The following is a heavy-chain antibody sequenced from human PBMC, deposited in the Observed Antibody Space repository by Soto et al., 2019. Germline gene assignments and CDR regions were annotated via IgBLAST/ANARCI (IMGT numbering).Heavy chain of an antibody. V-gene: IGHV5-51*01. Sequence: PGESLXISCKGSGYSFTTYWIGWVRQMPGKGLEWMGIIYPADSDTRYSPSFRGQVTISADKSISTAYLQWSSLKASDTAVYYCARHHFGPSIAVAEIDYWGQGTLVTVSS. J-gene: IGHJ4*02. CDR1: GYSFTTYW. D-gene: IGHD6-19*01. CDR2: IYPADSDT. CDR3: ARHHFGPSIAVAEIDY.